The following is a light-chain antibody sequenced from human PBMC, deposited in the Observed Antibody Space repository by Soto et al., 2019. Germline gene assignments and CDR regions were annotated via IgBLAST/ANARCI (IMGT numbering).Light chain of an antibody. CDR1: QSLNSSY. V-gene: IGKV3-20*01. J-gene: IGKJ1*01. Sequence: DIVFTQSPGTRPLSPGERATLSCSASQSLNSSYLAWYQQKPGQAPRLLIYGASNRATGTPDRFSGSGSGTDFTLTISRLEPEDFAVYYCQQYGTPGTFGQGTKVDIK. CDR2: GAS. CDR3: QQYGTPGT.